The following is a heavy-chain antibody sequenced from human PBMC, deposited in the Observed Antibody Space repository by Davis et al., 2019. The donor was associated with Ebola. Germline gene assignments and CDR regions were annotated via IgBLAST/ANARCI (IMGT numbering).Heavy chain of an antibody. J-gene: IGHJ6*02. CDR1: GVSFSLYS. V-gene: IGHV3-21*01. CDR3: TTGGWGFGMDV. Sequence: GGSLRLSCVASGVSFSLYSMNWVRQAPGKGLEWVASISTTGTYTHYPDSLKGRFTISRDNAKNSLYLRMNSLRGEDTAVYYCTTGGWGFGMDVWGQGTTVTASS. D-gene: IGHD1-26*01. CDR2: ISTTGTYT.